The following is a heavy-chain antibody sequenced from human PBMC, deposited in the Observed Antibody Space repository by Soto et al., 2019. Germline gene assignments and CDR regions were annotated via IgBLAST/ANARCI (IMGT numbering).Heavy chain of an antibody. CDR2: IWYDGSNK. J-gene: IGHJ4*02. D-gene: IGHD3-9*01. V-gene: IGHV3-33*01. CDR1: GFTFSSYG. Sequence: GGSLILSCAASGFTFSSYGMHWVRQAPGKGLEWVAVIWYDGSNKYYADSVKGLFTISRDNSKNTLYLQMNSLRAEDTAVYYCARDYAILGPVGPIDYWGQGTLVTVSS. CDR3: ARDYAILGPVGPIDY.